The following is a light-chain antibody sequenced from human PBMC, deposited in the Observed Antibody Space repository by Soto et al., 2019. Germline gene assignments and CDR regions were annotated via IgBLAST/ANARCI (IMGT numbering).Light chain of an antibody. CDR1: QSIGSSY. J-gene: IGKJ1*01. CDR2: GAS. CDR3: QHYGSSWT. Sequence: EVVLTQSPVTLSLSPGERATLSCRASQSIGSSYLAWYQQKPGQAPRLLIYGASSRATGIPDRFSGSGSGTDFTLTISRLEPEDFAVYYCQHYGSSWTFGQGTKVDIK. V-gene: IGKV3-20*01.